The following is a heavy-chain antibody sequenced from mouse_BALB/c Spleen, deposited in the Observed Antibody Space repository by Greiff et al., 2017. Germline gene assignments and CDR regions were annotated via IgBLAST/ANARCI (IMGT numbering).Heavy chain of an antibody. CDR2: IYPGDGDT. CDR3: ARPITYGSPYFDY. D-gene: IGHD1-1*01. J-gene: IGHJ2*01. V-gene: IGHV1-87*01. CDR1: GYTFTSYW. Sequence: VKLMESGAELARPGASVKLSCKASGYTFTSYWMQWVKQRPGQGLEWIGAIYPGDGDTRYTQKFKGKATLTADKSSSTAYMQLSSLASEDSAVYYCARPITYGSPYFDYWGQGTTLTVSS.